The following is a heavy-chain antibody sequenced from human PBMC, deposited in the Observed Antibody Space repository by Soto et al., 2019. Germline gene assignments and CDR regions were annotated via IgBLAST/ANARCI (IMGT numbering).Heavy chain of an antibody. V-gene: IGHV3-30*03. J-gene: IGHJ3*02. CDR2: ISYDGSNK. CDR1: GFTFSSYG. D-gene: IGHD3-22*01. Sequence: GGSLRLSCAASGFTFSSYGMHWVRQAPGKGLEWVAVISYDGSNKYYADSVKGRFTISRDNSKNTLYLQMNSLRAEDTAAENGGYYYDSIGYSNPRSPDAFDIWGQGTMVTVSS. CDR3: GYYYDSIGYSNPRSPDAFDI.